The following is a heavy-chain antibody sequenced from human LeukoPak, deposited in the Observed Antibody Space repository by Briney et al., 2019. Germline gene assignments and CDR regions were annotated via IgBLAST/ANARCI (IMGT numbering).Heavy chain of an antibody. J-gene: IGHJ4*02. CDR1: RFTFNNYG. Sequence: PGGSLRLSCAASRFTFNNYGMHWVRQAPGKGLEWVAFIRFDGSNKYYADSVKGRFTISRDNSKNTLYLQMNSLRAEDTAVYYCAKDGRYFDYFDYWGQGTLVTVSS. V-gene: IGHV3-30*02. CDR3: AKDGRYFDYFDY. D-gene: IGHD3-9*01. CDR2: IRFDGSNK.